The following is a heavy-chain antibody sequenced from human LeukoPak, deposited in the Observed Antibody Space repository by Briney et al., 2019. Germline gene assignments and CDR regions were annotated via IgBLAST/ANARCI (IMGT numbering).Heavy chain of an antibody. CDR3: ARVYYYDNSGYGKDYFDY. D-gene: IGHD3-22*01. CDR1: GGSISSVDYY. V-gene: IGHV4-30-4*01. CDR2: IYYSGST. J-gene: IGHJ4*02. Sequence: SETLSLTCTVSGGSISSVDYYWSWIRQPPGKGLEWIGYIYYSGSTYYNPSLKSRVTISVDTSKNQFSLKLSSVTAADTAVYYCARVYYYDNSGYGKDYFDYWGQGTLVTVSS.